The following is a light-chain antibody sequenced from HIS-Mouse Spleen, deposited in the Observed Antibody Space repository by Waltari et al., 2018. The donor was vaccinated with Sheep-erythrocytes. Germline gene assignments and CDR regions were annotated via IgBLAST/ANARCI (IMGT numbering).Light chain of an antibody. V-gene: IGLV2-8*01. CDR1: SSDVGGYNY. CDR2: EVS. J-gene: IGLJ1*01. CDR3: SSYAGSNNYV. Sequence: QSALTQPPSASGSPGQSVTISCTGPSSDVGGYNYVSWYQQHPGKAPKLMIYEVSKRPSGVPDRFSGSKSGNTASLTVSGLQAEDEADYYCSSYAGSNNYVFRTGTKVTVL.